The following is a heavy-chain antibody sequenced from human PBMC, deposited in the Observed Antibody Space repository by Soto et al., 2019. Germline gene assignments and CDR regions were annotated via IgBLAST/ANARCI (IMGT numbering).Heavy chain of an antibody. D-gene: IGHD2-2*01. CDR3: EKGLGYCSSTSCAIPRYRYYYNGMGV. CDR2: ISGSGGST. J-gene: IGHJ6*04. V-gene: IGHV3-23*01. CDR1: GFTFSSYA. Sequence: GGSLRLSCAASGFTFSSYAMSWVRQAPGQGLEWVSAISGSGGSTYYADSVKGRFTISRDNSKNTLYLQMNSMRAEDTAVYYCEKGLGYCSSTSCAIPRYRYYYNGMGVWGKRTTVTVSS.